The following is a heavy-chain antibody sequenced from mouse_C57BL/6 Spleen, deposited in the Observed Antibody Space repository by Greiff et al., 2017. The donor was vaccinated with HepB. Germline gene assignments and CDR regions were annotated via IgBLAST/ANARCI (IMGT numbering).Heavy chain of an antibody. CDR3: ARRNYYGSSYYFDY. CDR1: GYTFTSYD. CDR2: IYPRDGST. D-gene: IGHD1-1*01. V-gene: IGHV1-85*01. Sequence: VQLQESGPELVKPGASVKLSCKASGYTFTSYDINWVKQRPGQGLEWIGWIYPRDGSTKYNEKFKGKATLTVDTSSSTAYMELHSLTSEDSAVYFCARRNYYGSSYYFDYWGQGTTLTVSS. J-gene: IGHJ2*01.